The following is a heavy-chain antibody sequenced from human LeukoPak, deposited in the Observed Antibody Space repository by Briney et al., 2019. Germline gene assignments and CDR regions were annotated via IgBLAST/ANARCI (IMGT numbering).Heavy chain of an antibody. D-gene: IGHD2-8*02. CDR3: ARGICTGGCCRPYYYYGMDV. CDR2: IWYDGSNK. J-gene: IGHJ6*02. CDR1: GFTFNTYA. Sequence: PGRSLRLSCAASGFTFNTYAMHWVRQAPGKGLEWVAIIWYDGSNKEYADSVKGRFTISRDNSKNTLDLQMNSLRGEDTAVYYCARGICTGGCCRPYYYYGMDVWGQGTTVTVPS. V-gene: IGHV3-33*01.